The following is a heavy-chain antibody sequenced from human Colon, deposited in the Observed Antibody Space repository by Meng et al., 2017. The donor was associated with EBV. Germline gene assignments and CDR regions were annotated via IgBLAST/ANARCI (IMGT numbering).Heavy chain of an antibody. CDR2: MYHSGTT. V-gene: IGHV4-4*02. Sequence: QVQLQESGPGLVQPSEXLSLPCAVSGGSISRSDWWTLVRQSPGKGLEWIGEMYHSGTTNYNPSLKSRVTISMGKSNNQLSLKLNSVTAADTAVYYCATQESRDGHNPYWGQGTLVTVSS. J-gene: IGHJ4*02. D-gene: IGHD5-24*01. CDR3: ATQESRDGHNPY. CDR1: GGSISRSDW.